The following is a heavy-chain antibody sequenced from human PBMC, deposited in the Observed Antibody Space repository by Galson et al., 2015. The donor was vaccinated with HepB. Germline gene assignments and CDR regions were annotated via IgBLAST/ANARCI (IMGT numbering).Heavy chain of an antibody. V-gene: IGHV3-11*03. CDR3: ARFDGYFFY. CDR2: ISGSSSYT. CDR1: GFTFSDYH. D-gene: IGHD5-24*01. J-gene: IGHJ4*02. Sequence: SLRLSCAASGFTFSDYHMTWIRQAPGKGLEWVSSISGSSSYTNYADSVKGRFTLSRDNAKNSLFVHMNSLRAEDTAVYYCARFDGYFFYWGQGTLVTVSS.